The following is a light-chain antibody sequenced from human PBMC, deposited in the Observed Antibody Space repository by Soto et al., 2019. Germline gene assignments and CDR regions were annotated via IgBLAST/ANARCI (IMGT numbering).Light chain of an antibody. CDR3: QQYDDWPPWT. J-gene: IGKJ1*01. V-gene: IGKV3-15*01. CDR1: RSVHSR. Sequence: EIVVTKSPGTLYVSQGERATLSCMYSRSVHSRLAWYQQKPGQAPRLLIYGASTRASGIPARFRGSGSGTEFTLTISSLQSEDFAVYYCQQYDDWPPWTFGPGTKVDIK. CDR2: GAS.